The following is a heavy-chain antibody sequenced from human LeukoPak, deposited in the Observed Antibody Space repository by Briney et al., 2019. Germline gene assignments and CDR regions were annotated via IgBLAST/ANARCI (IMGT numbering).Heavy chain of an antibody. V-gene: IGHV1-2*02. CDR3: AREGELGLND. CDR2: ITLNSGDT. D-gene: IGHD7-27*01. J-gene: IGHJ4*02. CDR1: GYTFTSYY. Sequence: PEASVKVSCKASGYTFTSYYIHWVRQAPGQGLEWMGWITLNSGDTKYAQKFQGRVTMTSDTSITTAYMELSRLKFDDTAMYYCAREGELGLNDWGQGTLVTVSS.